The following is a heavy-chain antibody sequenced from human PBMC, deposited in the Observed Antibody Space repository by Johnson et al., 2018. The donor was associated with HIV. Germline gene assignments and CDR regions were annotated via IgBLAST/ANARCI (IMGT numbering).Heavy chain of an antibody. D-gene: IGHD5-18*01. J-gene: IGHJ3*02. CDR2: IYSGDTT. CDR1: GFTVSTNY. Sequence: VQLVESGGGLVQPGGSLRLSCASGFTVSTNYMSWVRQAPGKGLEWVSVIYSGDTTYYADSVKGRFTISRDNSKNTLYLQMNSLRAEDTALYYCARAYSYGAFDIRGLGTKVTVSS. V-gene: IGHV3-66*01. CDR3: ARAYSYGAFDI.